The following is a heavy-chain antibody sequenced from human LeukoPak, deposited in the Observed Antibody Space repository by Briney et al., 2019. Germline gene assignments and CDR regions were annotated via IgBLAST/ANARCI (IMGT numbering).Heavy chain of an antibody. D-gene: IGHD5-12*01. Sequence: GGSLRLSCAASGFTFSSYNMNWVRQAPGKGLEWVSSISSSSTYIYYAESMKGRFTISRDNAKNSLYLQMNSLRTEDTAVYYCATDRSGYVPASWGQGTLVTVSS. CDR1: GFTFSSYN. J-gene: IGHJ5*02. CDR3: ATDRSGYVPAS. V-gene: IGHV3-21*01. CDR2: ISSSSTYI.